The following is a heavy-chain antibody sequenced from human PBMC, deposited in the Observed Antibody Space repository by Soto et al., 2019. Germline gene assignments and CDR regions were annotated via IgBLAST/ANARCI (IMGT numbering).Heavy chain of an antibody. V-gene: IGHV3-21*01. D-gene: IGHD2-2*01. CDR3: ASVIVVVPAADMTTTDY. Sequence: EVQLVESGGGLVKPGGSLRLSCAASGFTFSSYSMNWVRQAPGKGLEWVSSISSSSSYIYYADSVKGRFTISRDNAKNSLYLQTNSLRAEDTAVYYCASVIVVVPAADMTTTDYWGHGTLVTVSS. J-gene: IGHJ4*01. CDR1: GFTFSSYS. CDR2: ISSSSSYI.